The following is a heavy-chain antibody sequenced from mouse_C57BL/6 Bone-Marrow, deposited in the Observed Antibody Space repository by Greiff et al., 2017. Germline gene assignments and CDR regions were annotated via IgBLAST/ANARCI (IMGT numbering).Heavy chain of an antibody. CDR1: GFNIKDDY. Sequence: EVQLQQSGAELVRPGASVKLSCTASGFNIKDDYMHWVKQRPEQGLEWIGWIDPENGDTEYASKFQGKATITADTSSNTAYLQLSGLTSEDTAVYYCTFDGPYYAMDYWGQGTSGTVSS. V-gene: IGHV14-4*01. CDR3: TFDGPYYAMDY. J-gene: IGHJ4*01. CDR2: IDPENGDT. D-gene: IGHD2-3*01.